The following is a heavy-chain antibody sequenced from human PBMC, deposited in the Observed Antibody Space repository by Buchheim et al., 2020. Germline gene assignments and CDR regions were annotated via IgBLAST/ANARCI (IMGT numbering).Heavy chain of an antibody. J-gene: IGHJ4*02. V-gene: IGHV4-59*01. CDR1: GGSISSYY. Sequence: QVQLQESGPGLVKPSETLSLTCTVSGGSISSYYWSWIRQPPGKGLEWIGYIYYSGSTNYNPSLKSRVPISVDTSQNQFSLKLSSVTAADTAVYYCARDPRGYSYGYFDYWGQGTL. D-gene: IGHD5-18*01. CDR2: IYYSGST. CDR3: ARDPRGYSYGYFDY.